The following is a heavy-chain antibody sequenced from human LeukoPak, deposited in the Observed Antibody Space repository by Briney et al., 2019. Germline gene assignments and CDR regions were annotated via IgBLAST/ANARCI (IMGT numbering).Heavy chain of an antibody. D-gene: IGHD3-10*01. V-gene: IGHV5-51*01. CDR2: IYPGDSDT. CDR1: GYSFTSYW. CDR3: ARPVTMVRGVTEGGFDY. Sequence: GESLRISCKGSGYSFTSYWIGWVRQMPGKGLEWMGIIYPGDSDTRYRPSFQGQVTISADKSISTAYLQWSSLKASDTAMYYCARPVTMVRGVTEGGFDYWGQGALVTVSS. J-gene: IGHJ4*02.